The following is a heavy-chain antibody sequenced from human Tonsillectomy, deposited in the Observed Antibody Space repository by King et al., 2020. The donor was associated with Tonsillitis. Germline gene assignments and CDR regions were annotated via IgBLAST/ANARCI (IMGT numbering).Heavy chain of an antibody. CDR2: IYSSGST. Sequence: VQLQESGPGLAKPSETLSLTCTVSGGSIRSHYWSWIRQPPGKGLEWIGYIYSSGSTNYNPPLKSRVTISIDTSKNQFSLKLSSVTAADTAVYYCARLLPEYSRSAGCFDYWGQGTLVTGSS. D-gene: IGHD2/OR15-2a*01. CDR3: ARLLPEYSRSAGCFDY. CDR1: GGSIRSHY. V-gene: IGHV4-59*08. J-gene: IGHJ4*02.